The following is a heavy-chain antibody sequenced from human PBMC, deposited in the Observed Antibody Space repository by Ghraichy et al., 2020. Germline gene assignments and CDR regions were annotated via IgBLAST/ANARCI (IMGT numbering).Heavy chain of an antibody. V-gene: IGHV4-39*01. CDR1: GGSISSSSYY. CDR3: ARLTPDCSGGSCYSYYYYGMAV. D-gene: IGHD2-15*01. Sequence: SETLSLTCTVSGGSISSSSYYWGWIRQPPGKGLEWIGSIYYSGSTYYNPSLKSRVTISVDTSKNQFSLKLSSVTAADTAVYYCARLTPDCSGGSCYSYYYYGMAVWGQGTTVIVSS. CDR2: IYYSGST. J-gene: IGHJ6*02.